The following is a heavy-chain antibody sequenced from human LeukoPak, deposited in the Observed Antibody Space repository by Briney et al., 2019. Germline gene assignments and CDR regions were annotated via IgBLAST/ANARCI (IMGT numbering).Heavy chain of an antibody. D-gene: IGHD4-11*01. CDR2: ISPYNGQT. Sequence: ASVKVSCKASGYDFTNYAITWVRQAPGQGLEWMGWISPYNGQTNYAQNFQGRITMTTDTSTTTGYMELRSLRSDDPAVYCRGRVWDYSPRGRLDDWGQGARVTVSS. CDR3: GRVWDYSPRGRLDD. J-gene: IGHJ4*02. V-gene: IGHV1-18*01. CDR1: GYDFTNYA.